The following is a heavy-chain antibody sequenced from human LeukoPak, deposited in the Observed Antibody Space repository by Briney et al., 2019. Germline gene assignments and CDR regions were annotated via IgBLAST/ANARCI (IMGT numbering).Heavy chain of an antibody. J-gene: IGHJ4*02. CDR2: ISYDGSNK. CDR3: AKAVIRLCFDY. Sequence: GGSLRLSCAASGFTFSSYGMHWVRQAPGKGLEWVAVISYDGSNKYYVDSVKGRFTISRDNSKNTLYLQMNSLRAEDTAVYYCAKAVIRLCFDYGGQEPLFTVS. CDR1: GFTFSSYG. V-gene: IGHV3-30*18. D-gene: IGHD2/OR15-2a*01.